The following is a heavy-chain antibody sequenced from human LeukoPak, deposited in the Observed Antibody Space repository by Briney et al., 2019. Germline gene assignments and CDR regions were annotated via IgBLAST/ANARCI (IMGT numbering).Heavy chain of an antibody. CDR3: AELGITMIGGV. D-gene: IGHD3-10*02. V-gene: IGHV3-53*01. CDR2: IYSDNT. J-gene: IGHJ6*04. CDR1: GFTISSYS. Sequence: GGSLRLSCTVSGFTISSYSMSWVRQAPGKGLEWVSFIYSDNTHYSDSVKGRFTISRDNAKNSLYLQMNSLRAEDTAVYYCAELGITMIGGVWGKGTTVTISS.